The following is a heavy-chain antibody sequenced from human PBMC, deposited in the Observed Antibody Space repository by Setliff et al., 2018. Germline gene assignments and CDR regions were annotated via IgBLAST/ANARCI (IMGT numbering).Heavy chain of an antibody. D-gene: IGHD3-3*01. CDR2: ISAYTGKT. V-gene: IGHV1-18*01. CDR3: ARAPRLEWILPTFDY. Sequence: ASVKVSCKASDYKFLSYGMSWVRQAPGQGFEWVGWISAYTGKTDYAQNFQGRITMTTDTSTSTAYVELRSLRSDDTAIYYCARAPRLEWILPTFDYWGQGTPVTVS. J-gene: IGHJ4*02. CDR1: DYKFLSYG.